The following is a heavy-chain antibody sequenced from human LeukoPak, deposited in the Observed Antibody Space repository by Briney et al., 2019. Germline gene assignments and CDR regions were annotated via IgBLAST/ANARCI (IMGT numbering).Heavy chain of an antibody. CDR3: ARDVGVAVAGTLFDY. Sequence: GGSLRLSCAASGFTFSSYSMHWVRQAPGKGLEWVSSISSTGTYIYYADSLRGRFTISRGNAKNSLYLQMNNLRAEDTAVYYCARDVGVAVAGTLFDYWGQGTLVTVSS. CDR2: ISSTGTYI. V-gene: IGHV3-21*01. CDR1: GFTFSSYS. J-gene: IGHJ4*02. D-gene: IGHD6-19*01.